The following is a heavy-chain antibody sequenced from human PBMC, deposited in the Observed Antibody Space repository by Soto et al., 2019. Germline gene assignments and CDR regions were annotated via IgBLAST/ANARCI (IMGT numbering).Heavy chain of an antibody. Sequence: QVHLVQSGAEVKKPGASVKVSCKGSGYAFTTYGITWVRQAPGQGLEWMGWISAHNGNTNYAQKLQGRVTVTRDTPTSTAYMERRSLRSADTAVYYWARGRYGDYWGQGAWSPSPQ. CDR1: GYAFTTYG. CDR2: ISAHNGNT. J-gene: IGHJ4*02. CDR3: ARGRYGDY. V-gene: IGHV1-18*01. D-gene: IGHD1-1*01.